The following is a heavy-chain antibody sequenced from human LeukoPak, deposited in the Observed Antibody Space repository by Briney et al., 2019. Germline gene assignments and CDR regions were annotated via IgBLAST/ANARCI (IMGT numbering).Heavy chain of an antibody. V-gene: IGHV3-21*01. Sequence: PGGSLRLSCAASGFTFSSYSMNWVRQAPGKGLEWVSSISSSSSYIYYADSVKGRFTISRDNAKNSLYLQMNSLRAEDTAVYYCARHERYSSFFFDYWGQGTLVTVSS. J-gene: IGHJ4*02. D-gene: IGHD6-19*01. CDR2: ISSSSSYI. CDR1: GFTFSSYS. CDR3: ARHERYSSFFFDY.